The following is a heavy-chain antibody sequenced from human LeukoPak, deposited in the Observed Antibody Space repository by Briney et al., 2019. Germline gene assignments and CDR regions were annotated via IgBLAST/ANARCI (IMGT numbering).Heavy chain of an antibody. J-gene: IGHJ2*01. Sequence: TSETLSLTCTVSGGSISSSSYYWGWIRQPPGKGLEWIGSIYYSGSTYYNPSLKSRVTISVDTSKNQFSLKLSSVTAADTAVYYCARQYSDILTGYHRGELYWYFDLWGRGTLVTVSS. CDR3: ARQYSDILTGYHRGELYWYFDL. CDR1: GGSISSSSYY. D-gene: IGHD3-9*01. V-gene: IGHV4-39*01. CDR2: IYYSGST.